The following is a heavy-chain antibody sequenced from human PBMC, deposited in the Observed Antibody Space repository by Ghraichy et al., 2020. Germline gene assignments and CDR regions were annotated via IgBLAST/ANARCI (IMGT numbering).Heavy chain of an antibody. J-gene: IGHJ6*03. D-gene: IGHD4-11*01. CDR1: GFTVSSDH. CDR2: INIDDGT. V-gene: IGHV3-53*01. CDR3: ARVLDHDYRDYYMDV. Sequence: GGSLRLSCAASGFTVSSDHMTWVRQAPGKGLEWVSLINIDDGTSYAGPVTGRFTISRDDSKNALYLQMDSLRVDDTAVYYCARVLDHDYRDYYMDVWGKGTTVTV.